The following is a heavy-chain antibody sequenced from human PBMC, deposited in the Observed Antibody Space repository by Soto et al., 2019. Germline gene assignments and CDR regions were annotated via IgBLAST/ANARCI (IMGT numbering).Heavy chain of an antibody. CDR3: VKLTDY. Sequence: GSLRLSCSASGFTFSNYDVHWVRQAPGKALEFVAGISPNGGITYYADSVKGRSTIARDNSKNTLYLQMSSLRPDDTAVYYCVKLTDYWGQGTLVTVSS. D-gene: IGHD3-9*01. CDR2: ISPNGGIT. J-gene: IGHJ4*02. CDR1: GFTFSNYD. V-gene: IGHV3-64D*06.